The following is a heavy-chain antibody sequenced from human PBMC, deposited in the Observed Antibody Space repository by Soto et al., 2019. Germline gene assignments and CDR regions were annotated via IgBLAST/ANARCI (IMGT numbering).Heavy chain of an antibody. CDR2: IYNSETT. J-gene: IGHJ4*02. Sequence: QVQLQESGPGLVKPSQTLSLTCSVSGASTVSHYHWTWIRQPPGKGLEWMGYIYNSETTFSNPSLTSRLSISMATSGNQFSLELRSVTAADTAVYYCALALGPTTGLDYWGQGTLVTVSS. D-gene: IGHD1-26*01. V-gene: IGHV4-31*02. CDR3: ALALGPTTGLDY. CDR1: GASTVSHYH.